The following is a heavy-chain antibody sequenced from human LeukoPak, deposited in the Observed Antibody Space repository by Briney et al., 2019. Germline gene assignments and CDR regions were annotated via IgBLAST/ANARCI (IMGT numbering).Heavy chain of an antibody. CDR3: ARDYDVSGSHGG. J-gene: IGHJ4*02. D-gene: IGHD1-26*01. V-gene: IGHV3-48*03. Sequence: PGGSLRLSCAASGFTFSSYEMDWVRQAPGKGLEWVSYISSSGSTIYYADSVKGRFTISRDNAKNSLYLQMNSLRAEDTAVYYCARDYDVSGSHGGWGQGTLVTVSS. CDR2: ISSSGSTI. CDR1: GFTFSSYE.